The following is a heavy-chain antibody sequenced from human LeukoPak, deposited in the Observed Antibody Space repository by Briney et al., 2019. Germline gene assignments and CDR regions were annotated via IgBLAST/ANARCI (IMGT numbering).Heavy chain of an antibody. CDR1: GFTFSSYS. CDR3: ARDLLSVRGVINVRLDY. J-gene: IGHJ4*02. V-gene: IGHV3-48*04. CDR2: ISSSSSTI. D-gene: IGHD3-10*01. Sequence: PGGSLRLSCAASGFTFSSYSMNWVRQAPGKGLEWVSYISSSSSTIYYADSVKGRFTISRDNAKNSLYLQMNSLRAEDTAVYYCARDLLSVRGVINVRLDYWGQGTLVTVSS.